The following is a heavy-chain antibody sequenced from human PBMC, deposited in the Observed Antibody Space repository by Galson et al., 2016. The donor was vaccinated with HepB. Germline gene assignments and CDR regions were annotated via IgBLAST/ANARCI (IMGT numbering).Heavy chain of an antibody. CDR1: GFSVSSNY. CDR3: SREPVNLNAGPDAFDI. Sequence: SLRLSCAASGFSVSSNYMSWVRQAPGKGLEWISLIYSGGSTFYADSVKGRFAISRDKSKNTLYLQMNSLRAEDTAIYYCSREPVNLNAGPDAFDIWGQGTLVTVSS. D-gene: IGHD1-20*01. CDR2: IYSGGST. V-gene: IGHV3-53*01. J-gene: IGHJ3*02.